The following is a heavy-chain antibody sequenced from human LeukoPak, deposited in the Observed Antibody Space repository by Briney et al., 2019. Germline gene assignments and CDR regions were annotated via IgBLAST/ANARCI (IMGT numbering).Heavy chain of an antibody. CDR1: GFTVSSNY. Sequence: GGSLRLSCAASGFTVSSNYMSWVRQAPGKGLEWVSVIYSGGSTYYADSVKGRFTISRDNSKNTLYLQMNSLRAEDTAVYYCARDSGGDGYNYDYWGQGTLVTVSS. CDR2: IYSGGST. D-gene: IGHD5-24*01. V-gene: IGHV3-53*01. CDR3: ARDSGGDGYNYDY. J-gene: IGHJ4*02.